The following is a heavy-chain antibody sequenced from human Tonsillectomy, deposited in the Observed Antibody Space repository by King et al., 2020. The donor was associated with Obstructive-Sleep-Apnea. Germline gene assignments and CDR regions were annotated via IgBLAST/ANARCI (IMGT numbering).Heavy chain of an antibody. V-gene: IGHV3-73*01. D-gene: IGHD1-14*01. Sequence: VQLVESGGGLVQPGGSLKLSCAASGFTFSGSAMHWVRQASGKGLEWGGRIRSKANSYATSYAASVKGRFTISREHSKNTAYLQMNSLKTEDKAVYYCTALGGIKDGRYFDLWGRGTLVTVSS. CDR2: IRSKANSYAT. CDR1: GFTFSGSA. CDR3: TALGGIKDGRYFDL. J-gene: IGHJ2*01.